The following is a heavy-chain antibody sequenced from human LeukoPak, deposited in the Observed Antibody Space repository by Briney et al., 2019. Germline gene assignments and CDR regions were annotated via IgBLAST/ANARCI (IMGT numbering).Heavy chain of an antibody. CDR1: GYTFTGYY. Sequence: ASVTVSCMASGYTFTGYYIHWVRQAPGQGLEWMGWIHPNSGGTNYAQKFQGRVTMTRDTSISTAYMELSRLRSDDTAVYYCARGRGSWGFDYWGQGTLVTVSS. D-gene: IGHD1-26*01. J-gene: IGHJ4*02. CDR3: ARGRGSWGFDY. CDR2: IHPNSGGT. V-gene: IGHV1-2*02.